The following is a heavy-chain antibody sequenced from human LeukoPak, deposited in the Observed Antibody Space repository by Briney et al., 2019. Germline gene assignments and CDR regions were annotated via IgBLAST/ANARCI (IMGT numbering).Heavy chain of an antibody. Sequence: GGSLRLSCAASGFTFSAFGMHWVRQAPGKGLEWVTFIPYDGSDKYYADSVKGRFTISRDNAKNSLYLQMNSLRAEDTAVYYCASHRSSGSYQSPFDYWGQGTLVTVSS. D-gene: IGHD1-26*01. V-gene: IGHV3-30*12. J-gene: IGHJ4*02. CDR1: GFTFSAFG. CDR2: IPYDGSDK. CDR3: ASHRSSGSYQSPFDY.